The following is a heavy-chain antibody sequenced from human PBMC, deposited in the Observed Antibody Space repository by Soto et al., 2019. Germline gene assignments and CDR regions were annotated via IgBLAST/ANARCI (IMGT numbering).Heavy chain of an antibody. D-gene: IGHD6-19*01. CDR1: GGTFSSYA. Sequence: QVQLVQSGAEVKKPGSSVKVSCKASGGTFSSYAISWVRQAPGQGLEWMGGIIPIFGTANYAQKFQGRVTITADESTSTAYMELSSLRSEDTAVDYCASRPGIAVAGTVYYCGMDVWGQGTTVTVSS. J-gene: IGHJ6*02. CDR2: IIPIFGTA. V-gene: IGHV1-69*01. CDR3: ASRPGIAVAGTVYYCGMDV.